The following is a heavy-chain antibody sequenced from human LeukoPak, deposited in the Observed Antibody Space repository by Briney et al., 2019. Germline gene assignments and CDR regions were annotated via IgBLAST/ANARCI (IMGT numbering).Heavy chain of an antibody. D-gene: IGHD3-22*01. CDR3: ARAPRDSSSSNYMRRFDY. V-gene: IGHV4-38-2*01. CDR2: IYHSGST. CDR1: GYSISSDNY. J-gene: IGHJ4*02. Sequence: PSETLSLTCAVSGYSISSDNYWVWIRQPPGQGLESTGGIYHSGSTYYNPSLKSRVTISVYTSKNQFSLKLSSVTAADTAVYYCARAPRDSSSSNYMRRFDYWGQGTLVTVSS.